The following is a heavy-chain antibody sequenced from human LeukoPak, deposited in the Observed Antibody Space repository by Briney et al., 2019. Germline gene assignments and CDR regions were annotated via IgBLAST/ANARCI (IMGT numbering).Heavy chain of an antibody. Sequence: SETLSLTCTVSGGSISSYYWSWIRQPPGKGLEWIGYIYYSGSTNYNPSLKSRVTIPVDTSKNQFSLKLSSVTAADTAVYYCARVRPVTVTTAFDIWGQGTMVTVSS. J-gene: IGHJ3*02. D-gene: IGHD4-17*01. CDR3: ARVRPVTVTTAFDI. CDR2: IYYSGST. CDR1: GGSISSYY. V-gene: IGHV4-59*01.